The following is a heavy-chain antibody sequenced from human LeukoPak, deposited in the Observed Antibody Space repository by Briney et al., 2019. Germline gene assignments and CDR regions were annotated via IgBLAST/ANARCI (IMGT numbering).Heavy chain of an antibody. V-gene: IGHV3-30*02. CDR2: IRYDGSNK. J-gene: IGHJ4*02. CDR3: AKDRYYYDSSACDY. D-gene: IGHD3-22*01. Sequence: GGSLRLSCAASGFTFSSYGMHWVRQAPGKGLEWVAFIRYDGSNKYYADSVKGRFTISRDNSKNTLYLQMNSLRAEDTAVYYCAKDRYYYDSSACDYWGQGTLVTVSS. CDR1: GFTFSSYG.